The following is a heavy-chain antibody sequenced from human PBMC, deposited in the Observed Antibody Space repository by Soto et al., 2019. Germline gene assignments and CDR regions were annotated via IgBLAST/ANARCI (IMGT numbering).Heavy chain of an antibody. CDR3: ARESSGWYKHAFDY. Sequence: GASVKGSCTASGGTFSSYAISWVRQAPGQGLEWMGIINPSGGSTSYAQKFQGRVTMTRDTSTSTVYMELSSLRSEDTAVYYCARESSGWYKHAFDYWGQGTLVTVSS. D-gene: IGHD6-19*01. CDR1: GGTFSSYA. CDR2: INPSGGST. V-gene: IGHV1-46*01. J-gene: IGHJ4*02.